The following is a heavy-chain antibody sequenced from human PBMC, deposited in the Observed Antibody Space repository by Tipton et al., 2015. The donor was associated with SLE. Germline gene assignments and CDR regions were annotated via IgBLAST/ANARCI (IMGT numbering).Heavy chain of an antibody. J-gene: IGHJ4*02. Sequence: QVQLVQSGAEVKKPGASVKVSCKASGYTFTSYGISWVRQAPGQGLEWMGWISAYNGNTNYAQKLQGRVTMTTDTSTSTAYMELRSLRSDDASGYYCARDVGYGSGSPRFDYWGQGTLVTVSS. CDR2: ISAYNGNT. V-gene: IGHV1-18*01. D-gene: IGHD3-10*01. CDR3: ARDVGYGSGSPRFDY. CDR1: GYTFTSYG.